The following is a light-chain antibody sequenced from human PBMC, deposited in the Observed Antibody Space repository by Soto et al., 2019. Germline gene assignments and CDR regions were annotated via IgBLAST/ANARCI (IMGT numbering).Light chain of an antibody. CDR3: QQRSNWQLT. J-gene: IGKJ4*01. Sequence: EILLTQSPGTLSMSPGERVTLSCRASQSLIVSHLAWYQQKHGQAPRILIYDAYNRDTGIPPRFSGSGSGTDFTLPISRLEPEDFEVYYCQQRSNWQLTFGGGAKVDIK. CDR2: DAY. V-gene: IGKV3D-20*02. CDR1: QSLIVSH.